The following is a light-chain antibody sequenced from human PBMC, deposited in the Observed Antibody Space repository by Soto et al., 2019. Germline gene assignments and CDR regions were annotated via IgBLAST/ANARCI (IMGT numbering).Light chain of an antibody. CDR1: QNISYY. J-gene: IGKJ1*01. Sequence: DLPMTQSPSPLSASVGDRLTITCRTSQNISYYLNWFQQRPGKAPQLLIFGASNLHIGVPSRFSGSGSGTDFALTISSLQPEDFATYHCQQSYTTPWTFGQGTKV. V-gene: IGKV1-39*01. CDR3: QQSYTTPWT. CDR2: GAS.